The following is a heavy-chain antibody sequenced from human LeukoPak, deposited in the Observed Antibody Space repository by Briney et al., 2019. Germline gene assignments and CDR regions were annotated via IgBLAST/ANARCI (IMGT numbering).Heavy chain of an antibody. CDR1: GYSISSGYY. CDR2: IYHSGST. Sequence: SETLSLTCTVSGYSISSGYYWGWIRQPPGKGLEWIGSIYHSGSTYYNPSLKSRVTISVDTSKNQFSLNLSSVTVADTAVYYCARAIPFSGYDTHWGQGTLVTVSS. V-gene: IGHV4-38-2*02. CDR3: ARAIPFSGYDTH. D-gene: IGHD5-12*01. J-gene: IGHJ4*02.